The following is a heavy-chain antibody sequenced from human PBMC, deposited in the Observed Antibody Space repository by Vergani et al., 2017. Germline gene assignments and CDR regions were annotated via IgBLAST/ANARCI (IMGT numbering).Heavy chain of an antibody. Sequence: EVQLLESGGGLVQPGGSLRLSCAASGFTFSSYAMSWVRQAPGKGLEWVSYISSSSSTIYYADSVKGRFTISRDNAKNSLYLQMNSLRAEDTAVYYCARDFNPPWGSTTVTTYSPYPWGQGTLVTVSS. CDR3: ARDFNPPWGSTTVTTYSPYP. CDR1: GFTFSSYA. D-gene: IGHD4-17*01. V-gene: IGHV3-48*04. CDR2: ISSSSSTI. J-gene: IGHJ5*02.